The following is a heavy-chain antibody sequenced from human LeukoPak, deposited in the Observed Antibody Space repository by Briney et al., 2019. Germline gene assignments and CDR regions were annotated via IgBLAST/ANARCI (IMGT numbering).Heavy chain of an antibody. CDR1: GYTFTSYG. V-gene: IGHV1-18*01. CDR2: ISAYNGNT. J-gene: IGHJ4*02. CDR3: ARDSSGYYYAKSFDY. Sequence: ASVKVSCKASGYTFTSYGISWVRQAPGQGLEWMGWISAYNGNTNYAQKLQGRVTMTTDTSTSTAYMELRSLRPDDTAVYYCARDSSGYYYAKSFDYWGQGTLVTVSS. D-gene: IGHD3-22*01.